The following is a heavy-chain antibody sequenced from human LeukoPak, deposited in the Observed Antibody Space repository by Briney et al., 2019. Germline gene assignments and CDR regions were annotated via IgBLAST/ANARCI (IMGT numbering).Heavy chain of an antibody. CDR1: GGSITSYY. V-gene: IGHV4-4*07. CDR2: IYPSGFT. CDR3: ARDFGIEAAATNYFHYYGMDV. J-gene: IGHJ6*02. Sequence: SETLSLTCTVSGGSITSYYWSWIRQPAGKGLEWIGRIYPSGFTKYNPSLKSRVTMSVDTSENQFSLMVSSVTAADTAVYYCARDFGIEAAATNYFHYYGMDVWGQGTTVTVSS. D-gene: IGHD6-13*01.